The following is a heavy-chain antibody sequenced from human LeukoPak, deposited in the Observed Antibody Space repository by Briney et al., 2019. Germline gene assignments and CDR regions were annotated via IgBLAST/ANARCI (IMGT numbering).Heavy chain of an antibody. Sequence: ASVKVSCKVSGYTLTELSMHWVRQGTGKGLEWMGGFDPEDGETIYAQKFQGRVTMTRDTSISTAYMELSRLRSDDTAVYYCARDPLKPGWFGVPYEGDYWGQGTLVTVSS. CDR2: FDPEDGET. V-gene: IGHV1-24*01. CDR1: GYTLTELS. CDR3: ARDPLKPGWFGVPYEGDY. D-gene: IGHD3-10*01. J-gene: IGHJ4*02.